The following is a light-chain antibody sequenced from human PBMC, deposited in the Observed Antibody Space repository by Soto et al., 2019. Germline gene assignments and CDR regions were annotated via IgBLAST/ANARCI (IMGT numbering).Light chain of an antibody. Sequence: EIVMTQSPAALSVTPRGRATLSCRASQSISDTLAWYQQKPGQAPRLLIYGASTRAPGFPARFSGSGSGTDFTLTISRLEPEDFAVYYCPHYGSSPPPFGLGTKVDI. V-gene: IGKV3-20*01. J-gene: IGKJ1*01. CDR3: PHYGSSPPP. CDR1: QSISDT. CDR2: GAS.